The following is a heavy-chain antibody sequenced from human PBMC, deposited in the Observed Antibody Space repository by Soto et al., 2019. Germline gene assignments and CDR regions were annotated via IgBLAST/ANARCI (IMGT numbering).Heavy chain of an antibody. D-gene: IGHD3-3*01. CDR1: GFTFSSYG. CDR2: ISYDGSNK. Sequence: PGGSLRLSCAASGFTFSSYGMHWVRQAPGKGLEWVAVISYDGSNKYYADSVKGRFTISRDNSKNSLYLQMNSLRAEDTALYYCAKVGGSYYDFWSGYYTPGDPYYYYMDVWGKGTTVTVSS. CDR3: AKVGGSYYDFWSGYYTPGDPYYYYMDV. V-gene: IGHV3-30*18. J-gene: IGHJ6*03.